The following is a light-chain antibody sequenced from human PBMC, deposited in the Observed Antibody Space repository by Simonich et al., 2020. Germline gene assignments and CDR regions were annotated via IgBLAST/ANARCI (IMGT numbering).Light chain of an antibody. V-gene: IGKV3-15*01. CDR2: GAS. Sequence: EIVMTQSPATLSVSPGERATLSCRASQSVSSNLAWYQQKPCQVPRLLIYGASNRATGIPARFSGSGYGKEFTLTISSLQSEDFAVYYCQQYNNWPRTFGQGTKVEIK. J-gene: IGKJ1*01. CDR3: QQYNNWPRT. CDR1: QSVSSN.